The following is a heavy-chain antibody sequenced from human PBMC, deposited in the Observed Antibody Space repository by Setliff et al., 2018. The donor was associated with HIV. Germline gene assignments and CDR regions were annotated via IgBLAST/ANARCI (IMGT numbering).Heavy chain of an antibody. CDR2: ISSSSYI. J-gene: IGHJ6*03. CDR3: ARVKASWYMDV. Sequence: LRLSCVASGFTFSTYSMNWVRQAPGKGLEWVSSISSSSYIYYADSLKGRFTISRDNAKNSLYLQMNSLRAEDTAVYFCARVKASWYMDVWGKGTTVTVSS. CDR1: GFTFSTYS. V-gene: IGHV3-21*04.